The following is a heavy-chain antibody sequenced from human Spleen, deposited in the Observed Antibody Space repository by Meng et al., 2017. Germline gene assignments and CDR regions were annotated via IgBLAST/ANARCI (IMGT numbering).Heavy chain of an antibody. CDR1: AHY. CDR3: AGDYGDFLEFDP. Sequence: AHYFHWFLQSPGSSLGCICRIPPNSGATNYAKKVQGRVTKSRDTSRSTVYMELSRLRSVDTAVYYCAGDYGDFLEFDPWGQGTLVTVSS. D-gene: IGHD4-17*01. CDR2: IPPNSGAT. V-gene: IGHV1-2*06. J-gene: IGHJ5*02.